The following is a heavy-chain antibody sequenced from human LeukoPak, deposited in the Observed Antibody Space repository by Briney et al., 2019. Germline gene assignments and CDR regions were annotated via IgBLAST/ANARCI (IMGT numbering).Heavy chain of an antibody. CDR2: IYPGDSDT. V-gene: IGHV5-51*01. D-gene: IGHD3-10*01. CDR1: GYSFTSYW. J-gene: IGHJ6*02. CDR3: ARERITMVRGHYYYYGMDV. Sequence: GESLKISCKGSGYSFTSYWIGWVRQMPGKGLGWMGIIYPGDSDTRYSPSFQGQVTISADKSISTAYLQWSSLKASDTAMYYCARERITMVRGHYYYYGMDVWGQGTTVTVSS.